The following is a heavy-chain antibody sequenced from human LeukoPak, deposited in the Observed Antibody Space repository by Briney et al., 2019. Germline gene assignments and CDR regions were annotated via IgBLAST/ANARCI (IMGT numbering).Heavy chain of an antibody. D-gene: IGHD2-21*01. CDR3: ARDYSAEYFQH. CDR2: INTNTGNP. Sequence: GASVKVSCKASGYTFTGYYMHWVRQAPGQGLEWMGWINTNTGNPTYAQGFTGRFVFSLDTSVNTAYLQISSLKAEDTAVYYCARDYSAEYFQHWGQGTLVTVSS. CDR1: GYTFTGYY. V-gene: IGHV7-4-1*02. J-gene: IGHJ1*01.